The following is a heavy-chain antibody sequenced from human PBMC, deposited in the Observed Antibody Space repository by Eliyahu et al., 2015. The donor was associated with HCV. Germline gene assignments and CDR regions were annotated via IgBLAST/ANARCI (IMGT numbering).Heavy chain of an antibody. D-gene: IGHD6-6*01. J-gene: IGHJ6*02. Sequence: EVQLVESGGGLVQPGGSLRLSCXAXKFXFXSYSXNWVRQAPXKGLXWVSYISSSSGTIYYADSVKGRFTISRDNAKNSLYLQMNSLRAEDTAVYYCARDFDSSSSFYYYYGMDVWGQGTTVTVSS. CDR3: ARDFDSSSSFYYYYGMDV. V-gene: IGHV3-48*01. CDR1: KFXFXSYS. CDR2: ISSSSGTI.